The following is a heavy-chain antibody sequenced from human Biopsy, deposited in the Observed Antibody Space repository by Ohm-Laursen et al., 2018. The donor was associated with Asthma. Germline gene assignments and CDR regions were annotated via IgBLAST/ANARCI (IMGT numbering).Heavy chain of an antibody. CDR1: GGTFNTYV. Sequence: SVKVSCKSLGGTFNTYVIGWVRQAPGQGLEWMGGINSVFGTTTYPQKFQDRVTITADDSTSTVHTELSSLRSEDTAVYYCARKAGSCISRTCYSLDFWGQGTLVTVSS. V-gene: IGHV1-69*13. CDR2: INSVFGTT. CDR3: ARKAGSCISRTCYSLDF. J-gene: IGHJ4*02. D-gene: IGHD2-2*01.